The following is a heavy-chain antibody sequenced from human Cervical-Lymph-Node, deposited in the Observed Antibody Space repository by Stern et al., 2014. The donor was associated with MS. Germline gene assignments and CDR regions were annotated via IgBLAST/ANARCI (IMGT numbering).Heavy chain of an antibody. Sequence: VQLVESGAEVKKPGSSVKLSCKASGDTFSSYALSWVRQAPGQGLEWGGGLIPFFGATRYAEKFQDRVTITPEESTGTAFMELTSLTFDDTAVYYCALRRSYYVHWGQGTLVTVSS. CDR2: LIPFFGAT. CDR3: ALRRSYYVH. J-gene: IGHJ4*02. V-gene: IGHV1-69*01. CDR1: GDTFSSYA. D-gene: IGHD3-10*01.